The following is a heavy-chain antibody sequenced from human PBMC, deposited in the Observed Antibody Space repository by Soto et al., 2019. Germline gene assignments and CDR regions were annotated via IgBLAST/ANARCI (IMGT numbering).Heavy chain of an antibody. CDR2: ISSSSSYI. V-gene: IGHV3-21*01. Sequence: GKGLEWVSYISSSSSYIYYADSVKGRFTISRDNAKNSRYLQMNSLRAEDTAVYYCARDEVGGVAGTCLVYWGQRTLVSVPS. D-gene: IGHD6-19*01. CDR3: ARDEVGGVAGTCLVY. J-gene: IGHJ4*02.